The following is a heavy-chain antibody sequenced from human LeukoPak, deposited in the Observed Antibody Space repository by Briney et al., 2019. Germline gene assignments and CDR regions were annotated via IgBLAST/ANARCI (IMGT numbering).Heavy chain of an antibody. V-gene: IGHV3-7*03. J-gene: IGHJ4*02. CDR1: GFTFSSHW. CDR3: ATPLDYYDSSGYHQGGD. D-gene: IGHD3-22*01. CDR2: IKEDGSKK. Sequence: GGSLRLSCAASGFTFSSHWMTWVRQAPGKGLEWVANIKEDGSKKNYVDSVKGRFTISRDNAKNSLYLQMNSLRAEDTAVYHCATPLDYYDSSGYHQGGDWGQGTLVTVSS.